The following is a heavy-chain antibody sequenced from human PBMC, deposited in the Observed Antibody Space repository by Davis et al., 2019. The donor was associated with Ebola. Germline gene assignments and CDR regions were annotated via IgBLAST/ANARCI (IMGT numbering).Heavy chain of an antibody. D-gene: IGHD6-13*01. CDR3: ARGPGYSSSWYFLYNWFDP. Sequence: MPSETLSLTCAVSGGSFSGYYWSWIRQPPGKGLEWIGEINHSGSTNYNPSLKSRVTISVDTSKNQFSLKLSSVTAADTAVYYCARGPGYSSSWYFLYNWFDPWGQGTLVTVSS. CDR1: GGSFSGYY. CDR2: INHSGST. J-gene: IGHJ5*02. V-gene: IGHV4-34*01.